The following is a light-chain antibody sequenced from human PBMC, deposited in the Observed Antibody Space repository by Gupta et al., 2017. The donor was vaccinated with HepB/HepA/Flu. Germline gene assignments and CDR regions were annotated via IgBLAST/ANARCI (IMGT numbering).Light chain of an antibody. Sequence: DIQMTQSPSSLSASVGDRVTITCRASQRISRHLNWYQQKPGKAPKLLIYAASRVESGVPSRFSGSGSGTDFTFTISRRQPEDFANYYCQHRHSPPWTFGQGTKVENK. CDR2: AAS. CDR1: QRISRH. J-gene: IGKJ1*01. CDR3: QHRHSPPWT. V-gene: IGKV1-39*01.